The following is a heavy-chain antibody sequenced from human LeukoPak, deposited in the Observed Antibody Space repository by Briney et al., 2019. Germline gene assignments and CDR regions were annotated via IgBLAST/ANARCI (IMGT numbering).Heavy chain of an antibody. D-gene: IGHD2-15*01. CDR1: GGSISSGGYY. CDR3: ARDDMALFDY. J-gene: IGHJ4*02. CDR2: IRYDGSNK. V-gene: IGHV3-33*08. Sequence: LSLTCTVSGGSISSGGYYWSWIRQPPGKGLEWVAFIRYDGSNKYYADSVKGRFTISRDNSKNTLYLQMNSLRAEDTAVYYCARDDMALFDYWGQGTLVTVSS.